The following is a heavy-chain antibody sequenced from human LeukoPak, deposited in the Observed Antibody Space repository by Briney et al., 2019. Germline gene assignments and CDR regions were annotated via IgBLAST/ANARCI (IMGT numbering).Heavy chain of an antibody. V-gene: IGHV3-7*01. Sequence: GGSLRLSCAASGFTFSNSWINWVRQALGKGLEWVANIKPDGSQTFYLDSVKGRFTVSRDNAKHSAYLQMNSLRAEDTTVYYCFGSGSYSKWDQGTLVTVSS. CDR1: GFTFSNSW. D-gene: IGHD3-10*01. CDR2: IKPDGSQT. CDR3: FGSGSYSK. J-gene: IGHJ4*02.